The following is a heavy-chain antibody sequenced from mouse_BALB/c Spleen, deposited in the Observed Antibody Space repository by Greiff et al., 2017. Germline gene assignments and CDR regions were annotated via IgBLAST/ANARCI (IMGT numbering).Heavy chain of an antibody. CDR1: GYSITSDYA. D-gene: IGHD1-1*01. CDR2: ISYSGST. Sequence: EVQRVESGPGLVKPSQSLSLTCTVTGYSITSDYAWNWIRQFPGNKLEWMGYISYSGSTSYNPSLKSRISITRDTSKNQFFLQLNSVTTEDTATYYCARSGLLLRYLDYWGQGTTLTVSS. CDR3: ARSGLLLRYLDY. J-gene: IGHJ2*01. V-gene: IGHV3-2*02.